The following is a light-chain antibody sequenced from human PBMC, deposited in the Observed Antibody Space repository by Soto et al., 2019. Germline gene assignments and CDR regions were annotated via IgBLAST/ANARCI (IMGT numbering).Light chain of an antibody. Sequence: QTVVTQSSSASASLGSSVKLTCILSSGHSTYIIAWHQRQPGKAPRFLMTLDRSGSYNRGSGVPDRFSGSSSGADRYLTISNLQFEDEGDYYCETWYSNTHKVFGGGTKLTVL. V-gene: IGLV4-60*02. J-gene: IGLJ3*02. CDR3: ETWYSNTHKV. CDR1: SGHSTYI. CDR2: LDRSGSY.